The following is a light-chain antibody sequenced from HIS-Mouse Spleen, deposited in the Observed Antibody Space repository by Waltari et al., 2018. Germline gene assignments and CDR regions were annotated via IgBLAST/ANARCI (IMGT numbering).Light chain of an antibody. CDR3: YSTDSSGNHRRV. CDR2: EDS. V-gene: IGLV3-10*01. J-gene: IGLJ3*02. CDR1: ALPKTY. Sequence: SYELTQPPSVSVSPGQTARITCPGDALPKTYAYWYQQKSGQAPVLVIYEDSKRPSGIPERFSGSSSGTMATLTISGAQVEDEADYYCYSTDSSGNHRRVFGGGTKLTVL.